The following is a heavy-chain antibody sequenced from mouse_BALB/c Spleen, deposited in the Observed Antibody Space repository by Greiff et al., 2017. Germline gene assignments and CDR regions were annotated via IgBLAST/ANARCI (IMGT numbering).Heavy chain of an antibody. V-gene: IGHV5-6-4*01. Sequence: EVQRVESGGGLVKPGGSLKLSCAASGFTFSSYTMSWVRQTPEKRLEWVATISSGGSYTYYPDSVKGRFTISRDNAKNTLYLQMSSLKSEDTAMYYCTREGYGYDEAWFANWGQGTLVTVSA. CDR1: GFTFSSYT. CDR2: ISSGGSYT. D-gene: IGHD2-2*01. CDR3: TREGYGYDEAWFAN. J-gene: IGHJ3*01.